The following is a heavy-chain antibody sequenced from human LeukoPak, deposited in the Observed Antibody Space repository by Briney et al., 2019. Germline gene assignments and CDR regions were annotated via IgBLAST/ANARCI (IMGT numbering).Heavy chain of an antibody. CDR1: GGSISSYY. D-gene: IGHD3-10*01. CDR2: IYYSGST. CDR3: ARDLHVGAFDI. J-gene: IGHJ3*02. V-gene: IGHV4-59*01. Sequence: PQTLSLTCTVSGGSISSYYRRWIRQPPGKGLEWIGYIYYSGSTNYNPSLKSRVTISVDTYKNQFSRKLSSVTAADTAVYYCARDLHVGAFDIWGQGTMVTVSS.